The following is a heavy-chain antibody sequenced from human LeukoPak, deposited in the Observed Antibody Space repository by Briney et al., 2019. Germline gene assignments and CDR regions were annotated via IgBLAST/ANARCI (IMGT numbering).Heavy chain of an antibody. J-gene: IGHJ5*02. CDR1: GGSLSSYY. Sequence: PSETLSLTCTVSGGSLSSYYWSWLRQPPGKGLEWIGYIYYSGSTNYNPSLKSRVTISVDTSKNQFSLKLSSVTAADTAVYYCARVEPLYSGSWGPLAGFDPWGQGTLVTVSS. CDR2: IYYSGST. D-gene: IGHD1-26*01. V-gene: IGHV4-59*01. CDR3: ARVEPLYSGSWGPLAGFDP.